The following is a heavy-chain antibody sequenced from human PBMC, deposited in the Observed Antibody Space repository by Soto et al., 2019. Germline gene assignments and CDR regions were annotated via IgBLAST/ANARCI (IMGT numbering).Heavy chain of an antibody. CDR2: IYYIGST. CDR3: ARHGDRYSADAFYI. V-gene: IGHV4-59*08. CDR1: GDSISGYY. J-gene: IGHJ3*02. D-gene: IGHD4-4*01. Sequence: QVQLQESGPGLVKSSETLSLTCTVSGDSISGYYWSWIRQPPGKGLEWIGQIYYIGSTNYNPSLKSRVTISVDTSNNQFSLKMTSVTAADTALYYCARHGDRYSADAFYIWGQGTMVSVSS.